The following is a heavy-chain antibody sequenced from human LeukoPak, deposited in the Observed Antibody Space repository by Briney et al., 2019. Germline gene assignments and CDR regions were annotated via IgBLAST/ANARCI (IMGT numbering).Heavy chain of an antibody. J-gene: IGHJ4*02. CDR2: ISGSGDST. V-gene: IGHV3-23*01. CDR3: AGNDFWSGRIDY. CDR1: GFTFSSYA. D-gene: IGHD3-3*01. Sequence: GGSLRLSCAASGFTFSSYAMSWVRQVPGKRLEWVSAISGSGDSTYYADSVKGRFTISRDNSKNTLYLQMNSLRAEDTAVYYCAGNDFWSGRIDYWGQGTLVTVSS.